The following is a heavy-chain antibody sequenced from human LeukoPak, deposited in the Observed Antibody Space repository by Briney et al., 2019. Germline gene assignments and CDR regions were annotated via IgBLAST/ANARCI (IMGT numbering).Heavy chain of an antibody. V-gene: IGHV1-2*02. D-gene: IGHD2-15*01. CDR3: ARGAYRYGGSCYSY. CDR1: GYTFTGYY. Sequence: ASVKVSCKASGYTFTGYYMHWVRQAPGQGLEWMGWINPNSGGTNYAQKFQGRVTMTRDTSISTAYMELSRLRSDDTAVYYCARGAYRYGGSCYSYWGQGTLVTVSS. CDR2: INPNSGGT. J-gene: IGHJ4*02.